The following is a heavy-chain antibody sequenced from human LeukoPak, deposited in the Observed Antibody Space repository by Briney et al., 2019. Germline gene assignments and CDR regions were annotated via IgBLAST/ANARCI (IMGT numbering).Heavy chain of an antibody. CDR1: GLTLSSSW. Sequence: GSLRLSCAASGLTLSSSWIHWVRQAPGKGLVWVSGIHVDGTTTRYADSVKGRFTISRNNAKNTLYLQMNSLRAEDTAVYYCAKAGYSTSSLAFDLWGQGTMVTVSS. CDR3: AKAGYSTSSLAFDL. V-gene: IGHV3-74*01. D-gene: IGHD6-6*01. CDR2: IHVDGTTT. J-gene: IGHJ3*01.